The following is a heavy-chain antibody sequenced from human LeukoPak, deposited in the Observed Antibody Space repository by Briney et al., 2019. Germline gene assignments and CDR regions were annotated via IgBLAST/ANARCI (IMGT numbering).Heavy chain of an antibody. Sequence: ASVKVSCKASGYTFTSYGFSWVRQAPGQGLEWMGWISAYNGNANYAQKLQGRVTMTTDTSTSTAYMELRSLRSDDTAVYYCARETSNVDAFDIWGQGTMVTVSS. CDR3: ARETSNVDAFDI. V-gene: IGHV1-18*01. CDR1: GYTFTSYG. J-gene: IGHJ3*02. D-gene: IGHD4-11*01. CDR2: ISAYNGNA.